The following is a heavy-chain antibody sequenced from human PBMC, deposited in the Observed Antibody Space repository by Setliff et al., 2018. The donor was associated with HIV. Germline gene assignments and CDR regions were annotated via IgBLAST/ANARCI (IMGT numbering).Heavy chain of an antibody. J-gene: IGHJ4*02. V-gene: IGHV1-18*03. CDR2: ISAYNGNT. D-gene: IGHD2-2*01. CDR3: GRGANYCHSDSCYYYFDY. CDR1: GYTFTSYG. Sequence: ASVKVSCKASGYTFTSYGISWVRQAPGQGLEWMGWISAYNGNTNYAQKLQGRVTMTTDTSTSTAYMELRSLRSEDMAVYYCGRGANYCHSDSCYYYFDYWGQGTLVTVSS.